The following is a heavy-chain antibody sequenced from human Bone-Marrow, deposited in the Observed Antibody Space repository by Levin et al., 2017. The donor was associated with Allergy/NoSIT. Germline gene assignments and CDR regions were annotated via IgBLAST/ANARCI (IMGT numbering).Heavy chain of an antibody. CDR3: AKYSSSSPLYYYAMDV. CDR2: ISSSGDNT. V-gene: IGHV3-23*01. Sequence: PAASVKVSCAASGFSFSSQAMSWVRQAPGKGLEWLSAISSSGDNTYHADSVRGRFTISRDNSRKTLYLQMNSLRAEDTAIYYCAKYSSSSPLYYYAMDVWGQGTTVTVSS. D-gene: IGHD6-6*01. CDR1: GFSFSSQA. J-gene: IGHJ6*02.